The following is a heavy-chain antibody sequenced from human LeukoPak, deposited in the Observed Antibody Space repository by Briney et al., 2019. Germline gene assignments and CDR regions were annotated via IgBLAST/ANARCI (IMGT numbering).Heavy chain of an antibody. V-gene: IGHV3-64D*06. CDR2: ISSNGDNT. CDR1: GFTFSTYV. J-gene: IGHJ4*02. Sequence: TGGSLSLSCSVSGFTFSTYVMHWVRQTPGKGLEYASAISSNGDNTYYADSVKGRFTISRDNSKNTLYLQMSSLRADDTAVYYCVRGTGYWGQGTLVTVSS. CDR3: VRGTGY.